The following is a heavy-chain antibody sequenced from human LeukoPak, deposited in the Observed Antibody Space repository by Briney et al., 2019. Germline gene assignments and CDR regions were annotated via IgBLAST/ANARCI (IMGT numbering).Heavy chain of an antibody. CDR2: INHSGST. V-gene: IGHV4-34*01. CDR3: ARVPGYDFWSGYPPYYDAFDI. D-gene: IGHD3-3*01. J-gene: IGHJ3*02. CDR1: GGSFSGYY. Sequence: SETLSLTCAVYGGSFSGYYWSWIRQPPGKGLEWIGEINHSGSTNYNPSLKSRVTISVDTPKNQFSLKLSSVTAADTAVYYCARVPGYDFWSGYPPYYDAFDIWGQGTMVTVSS.